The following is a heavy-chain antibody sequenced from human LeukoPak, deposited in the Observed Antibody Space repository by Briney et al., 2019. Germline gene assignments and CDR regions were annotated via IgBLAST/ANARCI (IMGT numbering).Heavy chain of an antibody. Sequence: GGSLTLSCAGYGFTFSSYAMSWVRQAPGNGLEWVSAISDTGATTYDADSVRGGFTIARYNSRSTLYLQMNSLRAEDTALYYCAKDTSIGRYCTNGVCSPFDYWGQGTLVTVSS. J-gene: IGHJ4*02. D-gene: IGHD2-8*01. CDR3: AKDTSIGRYCTNGVCSPFDY. V-gene: IGHV3-23*01. CDR2: ISDTGATT. CDR1: GFTFSSYA.